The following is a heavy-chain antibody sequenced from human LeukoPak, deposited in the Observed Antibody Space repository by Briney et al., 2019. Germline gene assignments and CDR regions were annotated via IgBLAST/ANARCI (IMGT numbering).Heavy chain of an antibody. CDR1: GFTFSNAW. CDR3: TTYDYDTTRGAFDI. V-gene: IGHV3-15*01. CDR2: IKSKTDGGTT. J-gene: IGHJ3*02. Sequence: GGSLRLSCAASGFTFSNAWMSWVRQAPGKGLEWVGRIKSKTDGGTTDYAAPVKGRFTISRDDSKNTLYLQMNSLKTEDTAVYYCTTYDYDTTRGAFDIWGQGTMVTVSS. D-gene: IGHD3-22*01.